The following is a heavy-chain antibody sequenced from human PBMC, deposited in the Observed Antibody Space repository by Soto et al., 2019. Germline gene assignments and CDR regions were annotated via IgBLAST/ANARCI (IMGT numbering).Heavy chain of an antibody. V-gene: IGHV4-34*01. CDR3: ARGYGRNFAF. Sequence: PSETLSLTCTVSGGSFSGYYWNWIRQPPGKGLEWIGEINHSGSTNYNPSLKSRVTISVDTSKNQFSLKLSSVTAADTAVYYCARGYGRNFAFWGQGTLVTVSS. J-gene: IGHJ4*02. CDR1: GGSFSGYY. CDR2: INHSGST. D-gene: IGHD3-10*01.